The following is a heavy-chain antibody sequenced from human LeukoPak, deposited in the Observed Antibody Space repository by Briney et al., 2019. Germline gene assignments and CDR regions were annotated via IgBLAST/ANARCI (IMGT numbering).Heavy chain of an antibody. J-gene: IGHJ4*02. CDR1: GYTFTSYG. Sequence: ASVKVSCKASGYTFTSYGINWVRQATGQGLEWMGWMNPNSGNTGYAQKFQGRVTMTRNTSISTAYMELSSLRSEDTAVYYCATPSGYDPNLDYWGQGTLVTVSS. CDR2: MNPNSGNT. CDR3: ATPSGYDPNLDY. D-gene: IGHD5-12*01. V-gene: IGHV1-8*01.